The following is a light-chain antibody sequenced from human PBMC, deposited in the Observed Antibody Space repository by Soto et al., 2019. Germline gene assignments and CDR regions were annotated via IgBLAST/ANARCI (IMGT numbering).Light chain of an antibody. Sequence: DLQMTQSPSSLSASVGDRVTITCRASQSIATYLNWYQRKPGKAPELLIYAASSLQSGVPSRFSGSGSGTDFTLTISSLQPEDFATYYCQQSYSTPWTFGQGTKVEIK. CDR2: AAS. CDR3: QQSYSTPWT. CDR1: QSIATY. V-gene: IGKV1-39*01. J-gene: IGKJ1*01.